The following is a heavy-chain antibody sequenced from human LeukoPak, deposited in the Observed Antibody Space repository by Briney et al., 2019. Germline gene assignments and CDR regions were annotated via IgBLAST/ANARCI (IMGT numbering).Heavy chain of an antibody. V-gene: IGHV1-69*05. D-gene: IGHD3-9*01. CDR2: IIPIFGTA. CDR3: ARRAYFDYDY. CDR1: GGTFSSYA. J-gene: IGHJ4*02. Sequence: GASVKVSCKASGGTFSSYAISWVRQAPGQGLEWMGGIIPIFGTANYAQKFQGRVTITTDESTSTAYMELSSLRSEGTVVYYCARRAYFDYDYWGQGTLVTVSS.